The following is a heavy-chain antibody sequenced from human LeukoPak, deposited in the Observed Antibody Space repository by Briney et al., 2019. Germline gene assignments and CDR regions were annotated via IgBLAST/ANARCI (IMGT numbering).Heavy chain of an antibody. CDR2: IYYSGSA. V-gene: IGHV4-59*01. Sequence: PSETLSLTCTVSGGSISGYYWSWMRQPPGKGLEWMGYIYYSGSANNNPSLKSRVTISVDTSKHQFTLKLSSVTAADTAVYYCARVDGTGAVDYWGQGTLVTVSA. CDR3: ARVDGTGAVDY. J-gene: IGHJ4*02. CDR1: GGSISGYY. D-gene: IGHD1-1*01.